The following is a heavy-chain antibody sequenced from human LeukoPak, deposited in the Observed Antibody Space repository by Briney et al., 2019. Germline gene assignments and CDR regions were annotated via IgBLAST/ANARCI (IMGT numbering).Heavy chain of an antibody. J-gene: IGHJ4*02. V-gene: IGHV3-23*01. CDR1: GFTFSSYA. D-gene: IGHD2-15*01. CDR3: AKDKLAYCSGGSCYYFDY. Sequence: GGSLRLSCAASGFTFSSYAMSSVRQAPGKGLEWVSAISGSGCSKYYADSVKGRFSISRANSKNTLYLQMNIQRAEDTAVYYCAKDKLAYCSGGSCYYFDYWGQGTLVTVSS. CDR2: ISGSGCSK.